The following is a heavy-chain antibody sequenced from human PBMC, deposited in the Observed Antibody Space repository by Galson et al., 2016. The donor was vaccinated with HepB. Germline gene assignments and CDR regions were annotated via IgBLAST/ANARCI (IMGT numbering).Heavy chain of an antibody. J-gene: IGHJ6*02. Sequence: CAISGDSVSSSSAAWNWIRQSPSRGLEWLGRTYYRSKWYNDYAVSVKSRITINPDTSKNQFSLQLNSVTPEDTAVYYCARLMTYDDIYGMDVWGQGTTVTVSS. V-gene: IGHV6-1*01. CDR3: ARLMTYDDIYGMDV. CDR1: GDSVSSSSAA. CDR2: TYYRSKWYN. D-gene: IGHD3-16*01.